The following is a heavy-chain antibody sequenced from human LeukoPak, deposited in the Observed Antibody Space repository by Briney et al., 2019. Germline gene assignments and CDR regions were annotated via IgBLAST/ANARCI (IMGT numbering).Heavy chain of an antibody. J-gene: IGHJ6*03. CDR2: IWYDGSSK. V-gene: IGHV3-33*06. CDR3: AKGVVPAAIYYMDV. D-gene: IGHD2-2*01. Sequence: PGGSLRLSCAAPGFTFSSYGMHWVRQAPGKGLEWVAVIWYDGSSKYYAVSVRGRFTISRDNSKNTLYLQMSSLRAEDTAVYFCAKGVVPAAIYYMDVWGKGTTVTVSS. CDR1: GFTFSSYG.